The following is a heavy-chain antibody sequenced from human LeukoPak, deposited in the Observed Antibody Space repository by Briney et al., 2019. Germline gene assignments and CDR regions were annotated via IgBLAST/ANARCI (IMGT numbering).Heavy chain of an antibody. Sequence: GGSLRLSCAASGFTFSSYAMSWVRQAPGKGLEWVSSISSSSSYIYYADSVKGRFTISRDNAKNSLYLQMNSLRAEDTAVYYCARGKELLGFVYWGQGTLVTVSS. D-gene: IGHD1-26*01. V-gene: IGHV3-21*01. J-gene: IGHJ4*02. CDR3: ARGKELLGFVY. CDR2: ISSSSSYI. CDR1: GFTFSSYA.